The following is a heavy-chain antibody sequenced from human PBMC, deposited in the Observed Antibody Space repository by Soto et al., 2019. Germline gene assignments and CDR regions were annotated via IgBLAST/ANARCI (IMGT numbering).Heavy chain of an antibody. D-gene: IGHD6-13*01. CDR3: ARDPLGPGIAAAGTMEAAFDI. Sequence: GGSLRLSCAASGFTFSSYSMNWVRQAPGKGLEWVSYISSSSSTIYYADSVKGRFTISRDNAKNSLYLQMNSLRAEDTAVYYCARDPLGPGIAAAGTMEAAFDIWGQGTMVTVSS. V-gene: IGHV3-48*01. CDR2: ISSSSSTI. J-gene: IGHJ3*02. CDR1: GFTFSSYS.